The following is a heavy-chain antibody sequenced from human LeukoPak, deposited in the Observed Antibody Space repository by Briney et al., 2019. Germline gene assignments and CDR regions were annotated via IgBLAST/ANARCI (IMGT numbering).Heavy chain of an antibody. CDR2: ISWNSGSI. Sequence: RTGGSLRLSCAASGFTFSSYWMHWVRQAPGKGLEWVSGISWNSGSIGYADSVKGRFTISRDNAKNSLYLQMNSLRAEDTALYYCAKAQWELPGPGYYFDYWGQGTLVTVSS. J-gene: IGHJ4*02. V-gene: IGHV3-9*01. CDR1: GFTFSSYW. CDR3: AKAQWELPGPGYYFDY. D-gene: IGHD1-26*01.